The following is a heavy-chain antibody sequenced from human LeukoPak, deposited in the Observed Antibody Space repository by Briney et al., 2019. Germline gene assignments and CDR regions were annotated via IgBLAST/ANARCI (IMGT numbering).Heavy chain of an antibody. CDR1: GGTFSSYA. D-gene: IGHD2-2*01. Sequence: HWASVKVSCKASGGTFSSYAICWVRQAPGQGLEWMGGIIPIFGTANYAQKFQGRVTITADKSTSTAYMELSSLRSEDTAVYYCARGTYCSSTSCYAVPFDYWGQGTLVTVSS. J-gene: IGHJ4*02. CDR2: IIPIFGTA. V-gene: IGHV1-69*06. CDR3: ARGTYCSSTSCYAVPFDY.